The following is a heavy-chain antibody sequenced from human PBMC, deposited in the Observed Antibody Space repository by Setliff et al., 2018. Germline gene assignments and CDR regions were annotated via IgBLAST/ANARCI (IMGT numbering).Heavy chain of an antibody. V-gene: IGHV3-15*01. CDR3: ATRLGDF. CDR2: TKSKADGGTA. CDR1: GFTFSDAW. Sequence: LRLSCAASGFTFSDAWMNWVRQAPGKGLEWVGRTKSKADGGTADFAAPVKGRFTISRDDSKNTMSLQMNSLKTEDTAVYFCATRLGDFWGQGTLVTVSS. J-gene: IGHJ4*02.